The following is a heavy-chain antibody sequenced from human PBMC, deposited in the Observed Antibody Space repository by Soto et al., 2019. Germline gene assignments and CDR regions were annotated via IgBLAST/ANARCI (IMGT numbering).Heavy chain of an antibody. V-gene: IGHV3-21*01. J-gene: IGHJ4*02. CDR1: GFTFSSYN. CDR3: ARVVYYDSSGYQY. Sequence: GGSLRLSCAASGFTFSSYNMNWVRQAPGKGPEWVSPISGSSSYIYYADSVKGRFTISRDNAKNSLYLQMNSLRAEDTAVYYCARVVYYDSSGYQYRGPGILLPVSS. D-gene: IGHD3-22*01. CDR2: ISGSSSYI.